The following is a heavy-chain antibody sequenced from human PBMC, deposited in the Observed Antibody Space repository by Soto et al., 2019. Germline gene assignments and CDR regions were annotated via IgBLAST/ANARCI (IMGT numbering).Heavy chain of an antibody. CDR1: DGSISSRSYH. CDR2: IYYSGST. CDR3: ARHLRWLAEFDY. V-gene: IGHV4-39*01. Sequence: TYTVADGSISSRSYHWSMNNQPPGKGLEWIGSIYYSGSTYYNPSLKSRVTISVDTSKNQFSLKLSSVTAADTAVYYCARHLRWLAEFDYWGQGTLVTVSS. J-gene: IGHJ4*02. D-gene: IGHD4-17*01.